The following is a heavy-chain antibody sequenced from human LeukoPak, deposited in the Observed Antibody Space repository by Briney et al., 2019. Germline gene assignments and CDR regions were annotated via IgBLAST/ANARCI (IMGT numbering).Heavy chain of an antibody. D-gene: IGHD6-13*01. CDR2: ISSSSSYI. Sequence: GGSLRLSCAASGFTFSSYSMNWVRQAPGKGLEWVSSISSSSSYIYYADSVKGRFTISRDNAKNSLYLQMNSLRAEDTAVYYCARATGYSSSWLNFGYYYMDVWGKGTTVTVSS. CDR3: ARATGYSSSWLNFGYYYMDV. J-gene: IGHJ6*03. V-gene: IGHV3-21*01. CDR1: GFTFSSYS.